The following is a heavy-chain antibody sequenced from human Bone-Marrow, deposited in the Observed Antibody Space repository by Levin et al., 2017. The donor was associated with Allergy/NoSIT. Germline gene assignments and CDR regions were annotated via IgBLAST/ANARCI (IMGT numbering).Heavy chain of an antibody. D-gene: IGHD3-22*01. CDR3: ARVFGYFDSSGVLYYFDY. V-gene: IGHV5-51*01. J-gene: IGHJ4*02. CDR1: GYRFTSHW. Sequence: TGESLKISCKDSGYRFTSHWIAWVRQMPGRGLEWMGIIYPGDSDTRYSPSFQGQVTISADKSINTAYLQWSSLKASDTAMYYCARVFGYFDSSGVLYYFDYWGQGTLVTVSS. CDR2: IYPGDSDT.